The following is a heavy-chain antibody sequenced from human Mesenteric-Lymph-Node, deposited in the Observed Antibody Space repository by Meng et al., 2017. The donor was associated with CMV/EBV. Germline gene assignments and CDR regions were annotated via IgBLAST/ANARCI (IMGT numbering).Heavy chain of an antibody. J-gene: IGHJ4*02. CDR1: GFFFSDYY. CDR2: ISSSGSAK. V-gene: IGHV3-11*01. Sequence: GGSLRLSCEASGFFFSDYYMIWIRQAPGKGLEWVSYISSSGSAKYYADSVKGRFSISRDTAKNSLYLQMNTLNTEDTAVYYCARDLRTTMFRGRLYWGQGVQVTVSS. D-gene: IGHD3-10*01. CDR3: ARDLRTTMFRGRLY.